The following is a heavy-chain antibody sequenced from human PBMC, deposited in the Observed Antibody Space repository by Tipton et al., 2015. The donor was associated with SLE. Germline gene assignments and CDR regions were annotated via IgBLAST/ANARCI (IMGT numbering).Heavy chain of an antibody. CDR1: GFTLTSYE. CDR2: FSSSGSTI. D-gene: IGHD3-22*01. CDR3: ARTYYYETGGYYTEELFDY. V-gene: IGHV3-48*03. Sequence: SLRLSCAASGFTLTSYEMNWVRQAPGKGLEWVSYFSSSGSTIYYADSVKGRFTISRDNAKNSLYLQMNSLRVEDTAVYYCARTYYYETGGYYTEELFDYWGRGTLVTVSS. J-gene: IGHJ4*02.